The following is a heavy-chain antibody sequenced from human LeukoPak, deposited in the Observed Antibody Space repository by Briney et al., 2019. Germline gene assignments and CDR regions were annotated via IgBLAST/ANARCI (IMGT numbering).Heavy chain of an antibody. V-gene: IGHV4-61*02. CDR3: ARHGIGTDTAMVTTNWFDP. CDR1: GGSISSGSYY. CDR2: IYTSGST. J-gene: IGHJ5*02. Sequence: SQTLSLTCTVSGGSISSGSYYWSWIRQPAGKELEWIGRIYTSGSTNYNPSLKSRVTISVDTSKNQFSLKLSSVTAADTAVYYCARHGIGTDTAMVTTNWFDPWGQGTLVTVSS. D-gene: IGHD5-18*01.